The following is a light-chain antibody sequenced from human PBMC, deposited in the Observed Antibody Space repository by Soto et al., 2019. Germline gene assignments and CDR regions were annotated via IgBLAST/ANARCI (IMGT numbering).Light chain of an antibody. V-gene: IGKV1-39*01. J-gene: IGKJ4*01. CDR1: HSISNY. Sequence: DMEMTQSPSSLSASVGDRVTITCRASHSISNYLNWYQHKPGKVTKLLIYAASSLQSGVPTRFSGSGSGTDFTLTINSLQPEDFATYYCQQSYGTPLTFGGGTKIEIK. CDR3: QQSYGTPLT. CDR2: AAS.